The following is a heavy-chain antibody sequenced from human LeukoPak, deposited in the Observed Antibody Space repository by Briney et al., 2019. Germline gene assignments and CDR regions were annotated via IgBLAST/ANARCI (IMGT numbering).Heavy chain of an antibody. CDR3: ARAICYYDSSGTLDF. CDR2: IYSGGST. Sequence: GGSPRLSCAASGFTVSWKYMNWVRQAPGKGLEWVSVIYSGGSTYYADSVKGRFTISRDNSKNTLYLQMNSLRPEDTAVYYCARAICYYDSSGTLDFWGQGSLVIVSS. D-gene: IGHD3-22*01. CDR1: GFTVSWKY. V-gene: IGHV3-53*01. J-gene: IGHJ4*02.